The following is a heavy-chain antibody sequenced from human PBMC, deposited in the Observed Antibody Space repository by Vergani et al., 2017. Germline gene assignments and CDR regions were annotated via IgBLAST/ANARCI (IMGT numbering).Heavy chain of an antibody. J-gene: IGHJ6*03. CDR3: AKTGRNPYYYYYMDV. D-gene: IGHD1-14*01. V-gene: IGHV3-23*01. CDR2: FSGSGGST. CDR1: GFTFSSYA. Sequence: EVQLLESGGGLVQPGGSLRLSCAASGFTFSSYAMSWVRQAPGKGLEWVSAFSGSGGSTYYADSVKGRFTIARDNSKNTLYLQMNSLRAEDTAVYYCAKTGRNPYYYYYMDVWGKGTMVTVSS.